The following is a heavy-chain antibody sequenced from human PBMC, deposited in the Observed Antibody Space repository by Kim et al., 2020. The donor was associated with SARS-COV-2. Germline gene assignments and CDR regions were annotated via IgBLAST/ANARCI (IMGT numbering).Heavy chain of an antibody. Sequence: YAQKSQERVTITRDMSTSTAYMELSSLRSEDTAVYYCAAGPGYYYYGMDVWGQGTTVTVSS. CDR3: AAGPGYYYYGMDV. V-gene: IGHV1-58*01. J-gene: IGHJ6*02.